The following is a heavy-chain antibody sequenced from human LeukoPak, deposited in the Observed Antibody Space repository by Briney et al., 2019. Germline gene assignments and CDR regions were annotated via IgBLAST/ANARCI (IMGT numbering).Heavy chain of an antibody. CDR3: AAARIVGATEGVFDY. CDR2: IVVGSGNT. V-gene: IGHV1-58*02. CDR1: GFTFTSSA. J-gene: IGHJ4*02. D-gene: IGHD1-26*01. Sequence: SVKVSCKASGFTFTSSAMQWVRQARGQRLEWIGWIVVGSGNTNYAQKLQERVTITRDMSTSTAYMELSSLRSEDTAVCYCAAARIVGATEGVFDYWGQGTLVTVSS.